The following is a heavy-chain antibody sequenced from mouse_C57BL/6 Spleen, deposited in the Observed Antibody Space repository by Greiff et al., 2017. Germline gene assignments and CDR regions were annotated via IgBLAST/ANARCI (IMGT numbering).Heavy chain of an antibody. Sequence: EVKLQESGGGLVQPGGSLSLSCAASGFTFTDYYMSWVRQPPGKALEWLGFIRNKDNGYTTEYSSTVKGRFTISRDNSQSILYLQMNALGAEDSATYYCARMWGFISTPWFAYWGQGTLVTVSA. D-gene: IGHD1-1*01. J-gene: IGHJ3*01. CDR3: ARMWGFISTPWFAY. CDR2: IRNKDNGYTT. CDR1: GFTFTDYY. V-gene: IGHV7-3*01.